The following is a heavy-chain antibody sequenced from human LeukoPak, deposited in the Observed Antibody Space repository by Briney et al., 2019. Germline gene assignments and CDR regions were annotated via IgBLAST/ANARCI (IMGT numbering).Heavy chain of an antibody. CDR1: GGPISSSSYY. CDR3: ATLRLGELSLADY. CDR2: IYYSGST. Sequence: SETLSLTCTVSGGPISSSSYYWGWIRQPPGKGLEWIRSIYYSGSTYYNPSLKSRVTISVDTSKNQFSLKLSSVTAADTAVYYCATLRLGELSLADYWGQGTLVTVSS. V-gene: IGHV4-39*01. J-gene: IGHJ4*02. D-gene: IGHD3-16*02.